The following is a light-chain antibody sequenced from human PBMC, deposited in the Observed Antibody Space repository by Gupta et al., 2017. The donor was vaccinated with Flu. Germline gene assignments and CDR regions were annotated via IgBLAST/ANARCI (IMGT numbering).Light chain of an antibody. Sequence: QLVLTHSPSAPASMGASVTVTCPLSSGHTSSTIAWRQLQPDKGPRCLMKVNSDGTHSHGDRIPGRFSGSSSWAERYLIVSSRQAEDEADYYLQTWGTGIRVFGGGTKVTVL. CDR1: SGHTSST. CDR2: VNSDGTH. CDR3: QTWGTGIRV. J-gene: IGLJ3*02. V-gene: IGLV4-69*01.